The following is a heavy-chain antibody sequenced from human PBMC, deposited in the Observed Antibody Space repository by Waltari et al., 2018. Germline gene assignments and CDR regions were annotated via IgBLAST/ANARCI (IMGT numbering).Heavy chain of an antibody. CDR3: ARSSGGSGSYNAYYYYYYGMDV. CDR2: INHSGST. J-gene: IGHJ6*02. D-gene: IGHD3-10*01. V-gene: IGHV4-34*01. CDR1: GGSFSGYY. Sequence: QVQLQQWGAGLLKPSETLSLTCAVYGGSFSGYYWTWIRQPPGKGREWIGEINHSGSTNYNPSLKSRVTISVDTSKNQFSLKLSSVTAADTAVYYCARSSGGSGSYNAYYYYYYGMDVWGQGTTVTVSS.